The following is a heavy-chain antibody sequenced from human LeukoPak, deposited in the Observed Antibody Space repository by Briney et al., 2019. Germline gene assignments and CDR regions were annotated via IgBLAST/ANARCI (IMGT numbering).Heavy chain of an antibody. CDR2: IYRSGST. Sequence: SQTLSLTCAVSGYSISSGYYCCCLRQPPGTGLEWIESIYRSGSTYYNPSLKSRVTISVDTSKNQFSLKLSSVTAADTAVYYCARHPRPYYDFWSGPYFDYWGQGTLVTVSS. V-gene: IGHV4-38-2*01. J-gene: IGHJ4*02. CDR3: ARHPRPYYDFWSGPYFDY. CDR1: GYSISSGYY. D-gene: IGHD3-3*01.